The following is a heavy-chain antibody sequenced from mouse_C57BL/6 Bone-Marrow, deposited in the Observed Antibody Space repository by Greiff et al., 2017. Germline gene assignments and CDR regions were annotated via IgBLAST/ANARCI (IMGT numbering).Heavy chain of an antibody. CDR1: GYTFTSYW. J-gene: IGHJ3*01. Sequence: QVQLQQPGAELVKPGASVKLSCKASGYTFTSYWMQWVKQRPGQGLEWIGEIDPSDSYTNYHQKFKGKATLTVDTSSSTAYMQLSSLTSEDSAVYYCAREGLRGFAYWGQGTLVTVSA. CDR3: AREGLRGFAY. D-gene: IGHD3-1*01. CDR2: IDPSDSYT. V-gene: IGHV1-50*01.